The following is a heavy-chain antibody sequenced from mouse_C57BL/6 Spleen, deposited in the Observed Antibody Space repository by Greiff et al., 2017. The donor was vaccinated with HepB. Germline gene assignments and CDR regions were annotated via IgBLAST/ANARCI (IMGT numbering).Heavy chain of an antibody. D-gene: IGHD1-1*01. V-gene: IGHV1-5*01. Sequence: VQLQQSGTVLARPGASVKMSCKTSGYTFTSYWMHWVKQRPGQGLEWIGAIYPGNSDTSYNQKFKGKAKLTAVTSASTAYMELSSLTNEDSAVYYCTKGDYYYGSSPRFAYWGQGTLVTVSA. CDR2: IYPGNSDT. CDR3: TKGDYYYGSSPRFAY. CDR1: GYTFTSYW. J-gene: IGHJ3*01.